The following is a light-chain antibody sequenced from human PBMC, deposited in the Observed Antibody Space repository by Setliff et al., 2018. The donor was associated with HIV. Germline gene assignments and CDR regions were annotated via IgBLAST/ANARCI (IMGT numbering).Light chain of an antibody. CDR1: SSDVGGYMS. V-gene: IGLV2-23*02. J-gene: IGLJ2*01. Sequence: QSALTQPASVSGSPGQSITISCTGSSSDVGGYMSVSWYQQHPGEVPKLMIYDVTKRPSGVSNRFSGSKSGSTASLTISGLQTEDEADYYCSSYAGSDTWIFGGGTKVTVL. CDR3: SSYAGSDTWI. CDR2: DVT.